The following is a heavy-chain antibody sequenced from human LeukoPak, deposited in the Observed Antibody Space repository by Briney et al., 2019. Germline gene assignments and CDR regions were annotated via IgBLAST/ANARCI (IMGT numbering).Heavy chain of an antibody. V-gene: IGHV3-48*01. Sequence: GGSLRLSCAASGITFSSHSMNWVRQAPGKGLEWVSYISSSSSTIYYADSVKGRFTISRDNSKNTLYLQMDSLRAEDTAVYYCARDAGERWTVDFDYWGQGTLVTVSS. CDR1: GITFSSHS. J-gene: IGHJ4*02. D-gene: IGHD3/OR15-3a*01. CDR2: ISSSSSTI. CDR3: ARDAGERWTVDFDY.